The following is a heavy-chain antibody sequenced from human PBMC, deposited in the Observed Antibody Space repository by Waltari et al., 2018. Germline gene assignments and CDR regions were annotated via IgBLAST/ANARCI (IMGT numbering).Heavy chain of an antibody. J-gene: IGHJ3*01. CDR3: ARISGLDYATPM. Sequence: QVQLQQWGAGLLKPSETLSLTCGVRGGSFSSYYWSWIRQSPGKGLAWIGEIKHAGNIHYNPSFKSRVTMSIDTARNQFSLEVKSVIAADTAVYFCARISGLDYATPMWGLGTVVTVSS. V-gene: IGHV4-34*01. CDR2: IKHAGNI. D-gene: IGHD5-12*01. CDR1: GGSFSSYY.